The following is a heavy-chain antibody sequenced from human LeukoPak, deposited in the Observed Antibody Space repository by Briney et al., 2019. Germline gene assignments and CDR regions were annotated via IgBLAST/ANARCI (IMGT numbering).Heavy chain of an antibody. V-gene: IGHV4-59*08. CDR3: ARQGARDYNIYGIDP. J-gene: IGHJ5*02. D-gene: IGHD5-18*01. CDR2: IYYSGST. CDR1: GGSISTYY. Sequence: SETLSLTCTVSGGSISTYYWSWIRQPPGEGLEWIGYIYYSGSTSYNPSLKSRVTISIDTSKSQFSLNLSSVTAADTAVYYCARQGARDYNIYGIDPWGQGTLVTVSS.